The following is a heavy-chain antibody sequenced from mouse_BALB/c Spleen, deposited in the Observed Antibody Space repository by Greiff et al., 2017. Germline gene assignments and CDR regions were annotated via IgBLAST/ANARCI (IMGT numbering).Heavy chain of an antibody. CDR3: ATYYGSSGTDYAMDY. J-gene: IGHJ4*01. D-gene: IGHD1-1*01. Sequence: EVQLVESGGGLVQPGGSRKLSCAASGFTFSSFGMHWVRQAPEKGLEWVAYISSGSSTIYYADTVKGRFTISRDNPKNTLFLQMTSLRSEDTAMYYCATYYGSSGTDYAMDYWGQGTSVTVSS. CDR1: GFTFSSFG. CDR2: ISSGSSTI. V-gene: IGHV5-17*02.